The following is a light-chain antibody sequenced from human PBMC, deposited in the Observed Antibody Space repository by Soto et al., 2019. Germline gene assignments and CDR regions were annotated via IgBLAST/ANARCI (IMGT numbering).Light chain of an antibody. V-gene: IGKV1-39*01. CDR3: QQSYSSWT. CDR2: AAS. Sequence: DIQMTQSPSSLSASVGDIVTITCRASQSIGNHLNGYRQKPGKPPDLLIYAASSLHSGVPSRFSGSGSGTDFTLTISSLQPEDFATFYCQQSYSSWTFGQGTKVDIK. J-gene: IGKJ1*01. CDR1: QSIGNH.